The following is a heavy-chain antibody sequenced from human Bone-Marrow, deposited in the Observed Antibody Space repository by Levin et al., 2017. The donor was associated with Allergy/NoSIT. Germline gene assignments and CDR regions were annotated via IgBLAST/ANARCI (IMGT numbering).Heavy chain of an antibody. CDR3: ARARRLMEGSWFDS. J-gene: IGHJ5*01. V-gene: IGHV3-11*01. CDR2: SSRTNDDI. Sequence: NPGGSLRLSCALSGFTLSDYSVAWVRQASGKGLEWISWSSRTNDDIYYAESIQGRFSVFRDNAKNTLVLEMKSLRDDDTAVYFCARARRLMEGSWFDSWGQGALVTVSS. D-gene: IGHD2-8*01. CDR1: GFTLSDYS.